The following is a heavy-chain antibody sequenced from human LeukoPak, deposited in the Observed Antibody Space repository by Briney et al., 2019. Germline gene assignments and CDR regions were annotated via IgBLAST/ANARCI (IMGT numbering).Heavy chain of an antibody. CDR3: ARDAESFTIVGVPPGWFDP. CDR2: INPNSGGT. Sequence: APVKVSCKASGYTFTGYYMHWVRQAPGQGLEWMGWINPNSGGTNYAQKFQGRVTMTRDTSISTAYMELSRLRSDDTAVYYCARDAESFTIVGVPPGWFDPWGQGTLVTVSS. D-gene: IGHD1-26*01. J-gene: IGHJ5*02. V-gene: IGHV1-2*02. CDR1: GYTFTGYY.